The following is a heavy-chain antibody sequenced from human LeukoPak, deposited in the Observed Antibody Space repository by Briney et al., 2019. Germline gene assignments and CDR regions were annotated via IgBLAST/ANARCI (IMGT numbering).Heavy chain of an antibody. V-gene: IGHV4-4*07. D-gene: IGHD7-27*01. J-gene: IGHJ2*01. CDR1: GGSIRSYY. CDR3: ARGKLGPWYFDL. Sequence: SETLSLTCTVSGGSIRSYYWSWIRQPAGKGLEWIGRIYTSGSTNYNPSLKSRVTMSVDTSKNQFSLKLSSVTAADTAAYYCARGKLGPWYFDLWGRGTLVTVSS. CDR2: IYTSGST.